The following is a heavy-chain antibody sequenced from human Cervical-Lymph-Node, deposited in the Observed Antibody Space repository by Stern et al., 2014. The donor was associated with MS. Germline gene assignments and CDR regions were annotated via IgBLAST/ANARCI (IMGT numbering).Heavy chain of an antibody. CDR2: IYWDDNK. Sequence: EESGPTLVKPTQTLTLTCTFSGFSLSTSGVGVGWIRQPPGKALEWLALIYWDDNKRYSPSLKSRLTITKDTSKNQVVLTMTNMDPVDTATYYCAHRRRATKVFDYWGQGTLVTVSS. CDR3: AHRRRATKVFDY. D-gene: IGHD2-8*01. J-gene: IGHJ4*02. V-gene: IGHV2-5*02. CDR1: GFSLSTSGVG.